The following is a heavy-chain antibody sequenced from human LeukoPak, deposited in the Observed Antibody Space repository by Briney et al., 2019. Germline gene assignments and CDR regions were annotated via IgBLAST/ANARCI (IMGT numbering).Heavy chain of an antibody. CDR2: INWNGGRR. Sequence: GGSLRLSCAASGFTFDDYAMNWVRQAPGKGLEWVAGINWNGGRRSYADSVKGRFTISRDDAKNSLYLQMNSLRAEDTALYYCARAFGDYVLGWFDPWGQGTLVTVSS. V-gene: IGHV3-20*04. J-gene: IGHJ5*02. CDR1: GFTFDDYA. D-gene: IGHD4-17*01. CDR3: ARAFGDYVLGWFDP.